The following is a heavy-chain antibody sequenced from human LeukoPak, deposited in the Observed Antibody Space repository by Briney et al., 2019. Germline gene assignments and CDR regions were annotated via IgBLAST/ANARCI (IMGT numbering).Heavy chain of an antibody. CDR3: AKDLEVLWFGDPTDASDI. Sequence: GGSLRLSCAASGFTFSNYAMSWVRQAPGKGLEWVSVITGSGDSSFYGDSVKGRFTISRDNSKNTLYLQMNSLRVEDTAVYYCAKDLEVLWFGDPTDASDIWGQGTMVTVAS. CDR1: GFTFSNYA. J-gene: IGHJ3*02. D-gene: IGHD3-10*01. V-gene: IGHV3-23*01. CDR2: ITGSGDSS.